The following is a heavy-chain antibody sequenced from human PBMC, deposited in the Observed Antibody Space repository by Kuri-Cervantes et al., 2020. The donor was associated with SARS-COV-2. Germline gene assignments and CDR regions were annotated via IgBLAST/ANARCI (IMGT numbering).Heavy chain of an antibody. V-gene: IGHV3-30*03. Sequence: LSLTCAASGFTFSSYAMHWVRQAPGKGLEWVAVISYDGSNKYYADSVKGRFTISRDNSKNTLYLQMNSLSAEDTAVYYCTTATFFGVSIIGDIDLWGQGTLVTVSS. CDR1: GFTFSSYA. CDR2: ISYDGSNK. D-gene: IGHD3-3*01. CDR3: TTATFFGVSIIGDIDL. J-gene: IGHJ4*02.